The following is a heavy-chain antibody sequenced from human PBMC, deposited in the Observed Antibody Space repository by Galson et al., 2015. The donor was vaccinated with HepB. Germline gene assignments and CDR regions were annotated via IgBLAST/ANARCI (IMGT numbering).Heavy chain of an antibody. CDR2: ISNSGYST. J-gene: IGHJ4*02. D-gene: IGHD1-26*01. Sequence: SLRLSCAASGFTLKNYPMTWVRQAPGKGLEWVSAISNSGYSTDYADSVKGRFTISRDNSKSTLSLQMSSLRAEDTAVYYCAKGISGSYPDYYFDFWGQGTLVTVSS. CDR1: GFTLKNYP. CDR3: AKGISGSYPDYYFDF. V-gene: IGHV3-23*01.